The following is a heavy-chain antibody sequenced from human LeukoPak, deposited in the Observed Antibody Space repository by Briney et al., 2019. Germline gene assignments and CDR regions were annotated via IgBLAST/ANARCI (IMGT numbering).Heavy chain of an antibody. Sequence: PSETLSLTCTVSGGSISSSSYYWGLIRQPPGKGLEWIASMSYTGTTYYNPSLKSRVTISVHTSKNQFSLNLSSVTAADTAVYFCARHNKAFDIWGQGTMVTVSS. V-gene: IGHV4-39*01. CDR2: MSYTGTT. CDR1: GGSISSSSYY. D-gene: IGHD2/OR15-2a*01. CDR3: ARHNKAFDI. J-gene: IGHJ3*02.